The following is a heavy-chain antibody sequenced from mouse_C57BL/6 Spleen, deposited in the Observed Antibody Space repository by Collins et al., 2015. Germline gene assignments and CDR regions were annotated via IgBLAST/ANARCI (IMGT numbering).Heavy chain of an antibody. CDR2: ISYDGSN. Sequence: DVQLQESGPGLVKPSQSLSLTCSVTGYSITSGYYWNWIRQFPGNKLESMGYISYDGSNNYNPSLKNRISITRDTSKNQFFLKLNSVTTEDTATYYCTRFHFDVWGTGTTVTISS. CDR3: TRFHFDV. V-gene: IGHV3-6*01. J-gene: IGHJ1*03. CDR1: GYSITSGYY.